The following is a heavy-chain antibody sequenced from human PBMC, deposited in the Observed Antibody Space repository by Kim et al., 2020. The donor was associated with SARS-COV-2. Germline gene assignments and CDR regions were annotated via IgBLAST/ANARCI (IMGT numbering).Heavy chain of an antibody. V-gene: IGHV4-59*01. D-gene: IGHD3-10*01. Sequence: SETLSLTCTVSGGSISSYYWSWIRQPPGKGLEWIGYIYYSGSTNYNPSLKSRVTISVDTSKNQFSLKLSSVTAADTAMYFCARTYYFGSGSYYKPYYYYYDMGVGGQGPTDTVSS. J-gene: IGHJ6*02. CDR2: IYYSGST. CDR1: GGSISSYY. CDR3: ARTYYFGSGSYYKPYYYYYDMGV.